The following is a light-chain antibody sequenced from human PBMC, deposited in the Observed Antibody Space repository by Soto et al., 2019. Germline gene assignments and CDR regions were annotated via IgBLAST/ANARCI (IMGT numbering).Light chain of an antibody. CDR1: SSDVGSYNL. V-gene: IGLV2-23*01. CDR2: EGS. CDR3: CSYAGSYV. Sequence: QSVLTQPASVSGSPGQSITISCTGTSSDVGSYNLVSWYQQHPGKAPKLMIYEGSKRPSGVSNRFSGSKSGNTASLTISGLQAEDAADYYCCSYAGSYVFGTGTKLTVL. J-gene: IGLJ1*01.